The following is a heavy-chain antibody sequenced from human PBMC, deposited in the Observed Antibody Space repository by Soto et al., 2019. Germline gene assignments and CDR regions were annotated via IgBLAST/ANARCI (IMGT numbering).Heavy chain of an antibody. CDR3: AKVRFLESDAFDI. V-gene: IGHV3-23*01. D-gene: IGHD3-3*01. J-gene: IGHJ3*02. Sequence: GGSLRLSCAASGFTFSSYAMSWVRQAPGKGLEWVSAISGSGGSTYYADSVKGRFTISRDNSKNTLYLQMNSLRAEGTAVYYCAKVRFLESDAFDIWGQGTMVTVSS. CDR1: GFTFSSYA. CDR2: ISGSGGST.